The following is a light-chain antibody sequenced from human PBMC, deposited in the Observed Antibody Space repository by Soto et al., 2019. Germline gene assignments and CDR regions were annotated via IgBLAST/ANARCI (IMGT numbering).Light chain of an antibody. J-gene: IGKJ3*01. CDR1: QSVNRN. CDR2: GAS. V-gene: IGKV3-15*01. Sequence: EIVMTQSPATLSVSPGERATLSCRASQSVNRNLAWYQQKPGQAPNLLIYGASTRATGTPVRFSGSGSGTEFTLIISSLQSEDFAVYYCQQYDNWTFNFGPGTKVDFK. CDR3: QQYDNWTFN.